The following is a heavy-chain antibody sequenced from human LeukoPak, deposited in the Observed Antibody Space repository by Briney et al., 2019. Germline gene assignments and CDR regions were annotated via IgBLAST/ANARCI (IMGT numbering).Heavy chain of an antibody. CDR1: GYTFTGYY. D-gene: IGHD6-13*01. Sequence: ASVKVSSKASGYTFTGYYMHWVRQAPGQGLEWMGWINPNSGGTNYAQKFQGRVTMTRDTSISTAYMELSRLRSDDTAVYYCARVALTAAGTMWANSHFDYWGQGTLVTVSS. CDR3: ARVALTAAGTMWANSHFDY. CDR2: INPNSGGT. V-gene: IGHV1-2*02. J-gene: IGHJ4*02.